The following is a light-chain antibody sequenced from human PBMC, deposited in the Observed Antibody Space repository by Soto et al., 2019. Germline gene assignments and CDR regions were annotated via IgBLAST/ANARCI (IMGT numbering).Light chain of an antibody. CDR1: NIDSRT. Sequence: SYELTQPPSVSLAPGQTATISCGENNIDSRTVHWYQQKPGQAPLLVVYDNSFRPSGIPNRFSGSNSGNTATLTISRVEAGDEADYYCQVWDNVDDHIYVFGTGTKLTVL. CDR3: QVWDNVDDHIYV. CDR2: DNS. V-gene: IGLV3-21*02. J-gene: IGLJ1*01.